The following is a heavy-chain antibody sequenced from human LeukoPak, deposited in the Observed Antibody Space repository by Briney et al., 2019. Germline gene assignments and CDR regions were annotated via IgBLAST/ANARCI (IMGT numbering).Heavy chain of an antibody. J-gene: IGHJ4*02. Sequence: SETLSLTCAVSGYSIRSGYYWGWIRQPPGKGLEWIGSIYHSGSTYYNPSLKSRVTISVDTSMNQFSLKLSSVTAADTAVYYCARRDYGDYPFDYWGQGTLVTVSS. CDR2: IYHSGST. D-gene: IGHD4-17*01. V-gene: IGHV4-38-2*01. CDR1: GYSIRSGYY. CDR3: ARRDYGDYPFDY.